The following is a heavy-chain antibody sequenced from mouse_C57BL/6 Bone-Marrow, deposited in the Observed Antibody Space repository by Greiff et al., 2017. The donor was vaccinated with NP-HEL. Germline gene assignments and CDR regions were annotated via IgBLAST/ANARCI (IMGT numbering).Heavy chain of an antibody. CDR3: SRASYYYDDSLDY. D-gene: IGHD1-1*01. J-gene: IGHJ2*01. CDR2: ISYSGST. Sequence: EVKLMESGPGLVKPSQSLSLTCTVTGYSITSDYAWNWIRQFPGNKLEWMGYISYSGSTSYSPSLKSRIPITRDTSKNQFFLQLNSVTTEDTATYYCSRASYYYDDSLDYWGQGTTLTVSS. V-gene: IGHV3-2*02. CDR1: GYSITSDYA.